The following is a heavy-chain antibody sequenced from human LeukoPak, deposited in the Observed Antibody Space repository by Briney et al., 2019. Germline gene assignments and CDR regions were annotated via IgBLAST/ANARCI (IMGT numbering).Heavy chain of an antibody. CDR1: GFTFSSYS. CDR3: AYYDSSGYYYGGGY. J-gene: IGHJ4*02. D-gene: IGHD3-22*01. CDR2: ISSSSSYI. V-gene: IGHV3-21*01. Sequence: KAGGSLRLSCAASGFTFSSYSTNWVRQAPGKGLEWVSSISSSSSYIYYAGSVKGRFTISRDNAKNSLYLQMNSLRAEDTAVYYCAYYDSSGYYYGGGYWGQGTLVTVSS.